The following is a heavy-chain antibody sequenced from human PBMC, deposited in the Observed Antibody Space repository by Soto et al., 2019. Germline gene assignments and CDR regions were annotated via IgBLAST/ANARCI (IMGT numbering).Heavy chain of an antibody. V-gene: IGHV1-3*01. CDR2: INVGNGKT. Sequence: QVQLVQSGAEVKKPGASVKVSCKASGYIFTRYAMHWVRQAPGQRLDWMGWINVGNGKTKYSKDVQDRVTITRDTSASTAYMELSSMRSEDTAVYYCARDDDTSGYEYWGQGTLVTVSS. CDR1: GYIFTRYA. D-gene: IGHD3-22*01. J-gene: IGHJ4*02. CDR3: ARDDDTSGYEY.